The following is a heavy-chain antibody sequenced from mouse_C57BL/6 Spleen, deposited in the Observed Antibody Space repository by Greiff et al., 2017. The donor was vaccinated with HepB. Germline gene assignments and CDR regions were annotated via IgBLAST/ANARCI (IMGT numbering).Heavy chain of an antibody. CDR2: ISSGGDYI. CDR3: TRVTTVVARNWYFDV. V-gene: IGHV5-9-1*02. D-gene: IGHD1-1*01. Sequence: EVKLVESGEGLVKPGGSLKLSCAASGFTFSSYAMSWVRQTPEKRLEWVAYISSGGDYIYYADTVKGRFTISRDNARNTLYLQMSSLKSEDTAMYYCTRVTTVVARNWYFDVWGTGTTVTVSS. J-gene: IGHJ1*03. CDR1: GFTFSSYA.